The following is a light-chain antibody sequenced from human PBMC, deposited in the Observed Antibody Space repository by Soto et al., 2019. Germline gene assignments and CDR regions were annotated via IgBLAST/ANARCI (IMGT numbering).Light chain of an antibody. CDR2: GSS. Sequence: EIVMTQSPATLSVSPGERATLSCRASQSVSSNLAWYQQNPGQAPRLLIYGSSTRATGLPARFSGSGSGTEFTLTIRLLQSEDFAGYYCQQYNNLPSFGPGTKVHIK. CDR1: QSVSSN. V-gene: IGKV3-15*01. J-gene: IGKJ3*01. CDR3: QQYNNLPS.